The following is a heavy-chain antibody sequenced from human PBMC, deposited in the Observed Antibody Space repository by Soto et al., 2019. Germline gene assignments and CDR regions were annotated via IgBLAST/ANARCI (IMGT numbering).Heavy chain of an antibody. CDR3: ARVRLGSGSYYVSAFDI. CDR1: GGYVSSGIYY. CDR2: IYYSGST. V-gene: IGHV4-61*01. Sequence: SETLCVTCPVSGGYVSSGIYYWSWIRKPPGKGLEWIGYIYYSGSTNYNPSLKSRVTISVDTSKNQFSLKLSSVTAADTAVYYCARVRLGSGSYYVSAFDIWGQGTMVTVSS. D-gene: IGHD1-26*01. J-gene: IGHJ3*02.